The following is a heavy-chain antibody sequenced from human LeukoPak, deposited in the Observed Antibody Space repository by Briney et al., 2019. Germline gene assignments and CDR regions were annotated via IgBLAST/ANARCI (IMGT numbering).Heavy chain of an antibody. CDR1: GYTFTSYY. D-gene: IGHD1-1*01. J-gene: IGHJ6*02. Sequence: ASVKVSCKASGYTFTSYYMHWVRQAPGQGLEWMGIINPSGGSTNYAQKFQGRVTMTRDTSTSTVYMELSSLRSEDTAVYYCARDELERLPPYYYYGMDVWGQGTTVTVSS. CDR3: ARDELERLPPYYYYGMDV. CDR2: INPSGGST. V-gene: IGHV1-46*01.